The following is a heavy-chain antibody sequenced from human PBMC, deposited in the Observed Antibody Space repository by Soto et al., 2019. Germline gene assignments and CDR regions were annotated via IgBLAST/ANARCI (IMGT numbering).Heavy chain of an antibody. CDR1: GFSFSNSA. CDR3: ASDQNDRREGGYDPFGFDI. Sequence: GGSLRLSCAASGFSFSNSAMNWVRQAPGKGLEWVSTISGSGGSTYYADTVKGRFTISRDNFKDTLYLQLNSLRAGDTAVYYCASDQNDRREGGYDPFGFDIWGQGTMVTVSS. V-gene: IGHV3-23*01. J-gene: IGHJ3*02. CDR2: ISGSGGST. D-gene: IGHD5-12*01.